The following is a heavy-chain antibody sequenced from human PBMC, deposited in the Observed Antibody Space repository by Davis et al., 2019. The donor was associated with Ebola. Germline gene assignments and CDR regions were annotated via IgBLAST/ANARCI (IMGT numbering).Heavy chain of an antibody. CDR3: AKDREMATNWAFFDY. CDR1: GFTFSSYA. Sequence: GESLKISCAASGFTFSSYAMSWVRQAPGQGLEYVSAISSNGGSTYYADSVKGRFTISGDNAKNSLYLQMNSLRAEDTALYYCAKDREMATNWAFFDYWGQGTLVTVSS. V-gene: IGHV3-64*04. CDR2: ISSNGGST. D-gene: IGHD5-24*01. J-gene: IGHJ4*02.